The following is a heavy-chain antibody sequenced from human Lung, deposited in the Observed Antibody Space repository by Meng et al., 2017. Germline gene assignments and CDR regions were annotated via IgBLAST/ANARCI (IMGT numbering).Heavy chain of an antibody. V-gene: IGHV1-18*04. J-gene: IGHJ4*02. Sequence: QVQLVQSGSELKKPGASVKVSCKASGYSFISYHLHWVRQAPGQGLEWMGWISAYNGNTKYAQKLQDRVTMTTDTSTSTAYMELRSLRSDDTAVYYCARRGRYYDSSGLFDYWGQGTLVTVSS. CDR1: GYSFISYH. CDR2: ISAYNGNT. D-gene: IGHD3-22*01. CDR3: ARRGRYYDSSGLFDY.